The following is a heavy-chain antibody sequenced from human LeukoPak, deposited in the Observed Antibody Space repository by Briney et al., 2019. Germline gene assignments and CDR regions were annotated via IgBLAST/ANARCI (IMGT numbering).Heavy chain of an antibody. CDR1: GFTVSNNY. CDR2: IYSGGST. Sequence: GGSLRLSCAASGFTVSNNYMSWVRQAPGKGLEWVSVIYSGGSTYYADSVKGRFTISRDNSKNTLYLQMNSLRAEDTAVYYCAREFMFGRSDPWGQGTLVTVSS. D-gene: IGHD3-16*01. J-gene: IGHJ5*02. V-gene: IGHV3-53*01. CDR3: AREFMFGRSDP.